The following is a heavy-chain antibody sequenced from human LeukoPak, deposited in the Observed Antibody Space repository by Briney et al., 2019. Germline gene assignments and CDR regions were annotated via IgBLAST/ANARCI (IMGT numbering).Heavy chain of an antibody. J-gene: IGHJ4*02. CDR3: ARAYYDFWSGYYSGGPARGYFDY. V-gene: IGHV4-34*01. CDR2: INHSGST. D-gene: IGHD3-3*01. CDR1: GGSFSGYY. Sequence: PSETLSLTCAVYGGSFSGYYWSWIRQPPGKGLEWIGEINHSGSTNYNPSLKSRVTISVDTSKNQFSLKLSSVTAADTAVYYCARAYYDFWSGYYSGGPARGYFDYWGQGTLVTVSS.